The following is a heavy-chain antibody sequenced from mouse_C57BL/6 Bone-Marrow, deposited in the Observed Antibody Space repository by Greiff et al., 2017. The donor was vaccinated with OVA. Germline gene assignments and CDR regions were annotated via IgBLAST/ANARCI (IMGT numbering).Heavy chain of an antibody. CDR2: IDPSDSYT. CDR1: GYTFTSYW. D-gene: IGHD1-1*01. J-gene: IGHJ3*01. Sequence: QVQLQQPGAELVRPGTSVKLSCKASGYTFTSYWTHWVKQRPGQGLEWIGVIDPSDSYTNYNQKFKGKATLTVDTSSSTAYMQLSSLTSEDSAGYYCARDTTLPGAYWGQGTLVTGSA. V-gene: IGHV1-59*01. CDR3: ARDTTLPGAY.